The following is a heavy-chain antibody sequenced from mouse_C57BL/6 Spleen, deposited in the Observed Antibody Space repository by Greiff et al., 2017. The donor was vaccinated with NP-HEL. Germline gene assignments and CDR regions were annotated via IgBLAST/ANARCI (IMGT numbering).Heavy chain of an antibody. CDR3: ARIHYYGSSYYAMDY. Sequence: QVQLQQPGAELVKPGASVKLSCKASGYTFTSYWMHWVKQGPGRGLEWIGRFDPNSGGTKYNEKFKSKATLTVDKPSRTAYMQLSSLTSEDSAVYYCARIHYYGSSYYAMDYWGQGTSFTVSS. V-gene: IGHV1-72*01. J-gene: IGHJ4*01. CDR2: FDPNSGGT. CDR1: GYTFTSYW. D-gene: IGHD1-1*01.